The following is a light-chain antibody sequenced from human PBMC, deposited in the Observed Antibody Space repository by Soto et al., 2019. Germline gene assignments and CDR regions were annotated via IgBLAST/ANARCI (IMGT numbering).Light chain of an antibody. J-gene: IGKJ4*01. V-gene: IGKV3-20*01. Sequence: VLTQSPGTLSLFPGERATLFCRAGQSVNSDDLAWYQQKPGQAPRLLIYGASSRGTGVPDRFSGRGSGTDFTLTINGLEPEDVAMYYCQHNRNLPVTFGGGTKV. CDR1: QSVNSDD. CDR2: GAS. CDR3: QHNRNLPVT.